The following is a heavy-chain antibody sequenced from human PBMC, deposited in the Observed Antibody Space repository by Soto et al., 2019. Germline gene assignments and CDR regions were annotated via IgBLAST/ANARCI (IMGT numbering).Heavy chain of an antibody. J-gene: IGHJ5*02. Sequence: QVQLQESGPGLVKPSETLSLTCTVSGDSISNYYWNWIRQSPGKGLEWIGYIDYSGTTKYNPSFESRVTTSVDTSKNQFSLKLRSVTAADTAVYYCARDRSGGYNWFDPWGQGTLVTVSS. V-gene: IGHV4-59*01. CDR2: IDYSGTT. D-gene: IGHD2-15*01. CDR3: ARDRSGGYNWFDP. CDR1: GDSISNYY.